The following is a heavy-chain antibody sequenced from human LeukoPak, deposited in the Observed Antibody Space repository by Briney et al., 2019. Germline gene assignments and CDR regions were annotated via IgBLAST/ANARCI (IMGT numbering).Heavy chain of an antibody. CDR3: ARRGYYTPAGDY. V-gene: IGHV4-34*01. CDR2: INHSGST. Sequence: SETLSLTCAVYGGSFSGYYWSWIRQHPGKGLEWIGEINHSGSTNYNPSLKSRVTISVDTSKNQFSLKLSSVTAADTTVYYCARRGYYTPAGDYWGQGTLVTVSS. J-gene: IGHJ4*02. D-gene: IGHD3-3*01. CDR1: GGSFSGYY.